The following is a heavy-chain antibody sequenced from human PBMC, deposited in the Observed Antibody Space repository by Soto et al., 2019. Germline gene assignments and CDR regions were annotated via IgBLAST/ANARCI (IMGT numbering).Heavy chain of an antibody. J-gene: IGHJ6*02. D-gene: IGHD6-19*01. V-gene: IGHV3-30-3*01. CDR1: GFTFNYYP. CDR3: ARLPGPLVAVLYIYPLDGREAMSDVDV. CDR2: VSFDGSNK. Sequence: QMQLVESGGGVVQPGGSLRLSCAASGFTFNYYPMHWVRQAPGKGLEWVAVVSFDGSNKYYADSVKGRFTISKDNSKNTLYLQMNSLRREDTAVYYCARLPGPLVAVLYIYPLDGREAMSDVDVWGQGTMVTVSS.